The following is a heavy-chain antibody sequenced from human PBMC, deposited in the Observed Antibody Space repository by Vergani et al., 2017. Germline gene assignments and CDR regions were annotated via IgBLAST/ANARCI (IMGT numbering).Heavy chain of an antibody. Sequence: QVQLQESGPGLVTPSETLSLTCTVSGGSISSYYWSWIRQPPGKGLEWIGYIYYSGSTNYNPSLKSRVTISVDTSKNQFSLKLSSVTVADTAVYYCARGGLSLDYWGQGTLVTVSS. V-gene: IGHV4-59*01. CDR2: IYYSGST. CDR1: GGSISSYY. J-gene: IGHJ4*02. D-gene: IGHD3-16*01. CDR3: ARGGLSLDY.